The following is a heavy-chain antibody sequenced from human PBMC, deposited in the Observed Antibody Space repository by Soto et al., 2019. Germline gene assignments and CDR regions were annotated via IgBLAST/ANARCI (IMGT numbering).Heavy chain of an antibody. J-gene: IGHJ4*01. V-gene: IGHV3-30*03. CDR1: GFTFSSYG. Sequence: HPGGSLRLSCAASGFTFSSYGMHWVRQAPGKGLEWVAAISHDGSNKYYADSVKGRLTISRDNSKNTLFLQMNSLRPEDTAVYYCAPGVCRWKFDSWVHGT. CDR2: ISHDGSNK. CDR3: APGVCRWKFDS. D-gene: IGHD1-1*01.